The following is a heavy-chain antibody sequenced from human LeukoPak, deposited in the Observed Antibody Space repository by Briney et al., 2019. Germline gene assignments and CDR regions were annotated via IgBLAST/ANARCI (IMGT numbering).Heavy chain of an antibody. CDR3: ARVEMATTSRGYYYYYYGMDV. CDR1: GGTFSSYA. D-gene: IGHD5-24*01. J-gene: IGHJ6*02. Sequence: SVKVSCKASGGTFSSYAISWVRQAPGQGLEWMGRIIPIFGIANYAQKFQGRVTITADKSTSTAYMELSSLRPEDTAVYYCARVEMATTSRGYYYYYYGMDVWGQGTTVTVSS. V-gene: IGHV1-69*04. CDR2: IIPIFGIA.